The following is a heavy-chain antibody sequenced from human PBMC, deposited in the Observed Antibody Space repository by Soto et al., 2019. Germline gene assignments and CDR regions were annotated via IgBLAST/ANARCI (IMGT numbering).Heavy chain of an antibody. CDR3: ARDGGVQARFDP. CDR2: INPNSGGT. CDR1: GYTFTGYY. V-gene: IGHV1-2*04. D-gene: IGHD2-8*02. Sequence: ASVKVSCKASGYTFTGYYMHWVRQAPGQGLEWMGWINPNSGGTNYAQKFQGWVTMTTDTSTSTAYMELRSLRSDDTAVYYCARDGGVQARFDPWGQGTLVTVS. J-gene: IGHJ5*02.